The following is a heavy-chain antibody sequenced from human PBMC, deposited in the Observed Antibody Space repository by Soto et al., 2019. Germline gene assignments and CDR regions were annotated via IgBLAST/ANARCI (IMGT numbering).Heavy chain of an antibody. V-gene: IGHV4-59*01. Sequence: SETLSLTCTVSGGTISSWYWSWIRQPPGKGLEWIGYIYYSGSTNYNPSLKSRVTISVDTSKDQFSLKLSSVTAADTAVYYCARRYGASFDYWGQGTLVTVSS. D-gene: IGHD4-17*01. CDR1: GGTISSWY. J-gene: IGHJ4*02. CDR3: ARRYGASFDY. CDR2: IYYSGST.